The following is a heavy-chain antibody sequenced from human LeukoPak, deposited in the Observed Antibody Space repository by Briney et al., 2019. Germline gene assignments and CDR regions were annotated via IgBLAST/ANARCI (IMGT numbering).Heavy chain of an antibody. J-gene: IGHJ4*02. V-gene: IGHV3-23*01. CDR1: GFTFSFFA. CDR3: AKDDRWLQFCC. D-gene: IGHD5-24*01. CDR2: ISSSGTT. Sequence: GGSLRLSCAASGFTFSFFAMSWVRQAPEKGLEWVSSISSSGTTYYADSVRGRFTISRDNSRNTLYLQMNSLRAEDTAVYYCAKDDRWLQFCCWGQGTLVTVSA.